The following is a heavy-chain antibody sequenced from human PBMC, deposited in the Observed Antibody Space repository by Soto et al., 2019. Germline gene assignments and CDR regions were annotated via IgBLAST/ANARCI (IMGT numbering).Heavy chain of an antibody. V-gene: IGHV3-7*03. Sequence: GGSLSLSCAASEFTFSSYWMSWVRQAPGKGLEWVANIKEDGSEKYYVDSVKGRFTISRDDSKNTAYLQMNSLKTEDTAVYYCTRLEGSYGYIRPYWGQGTLVTVSS. CDR2: IKEDGSEK. CDR3: TRLEGSYGYIRPY. J-gene: IGHJ4*02. CDR1: EFTFSSYW. D-gene: IGHD5-18*01.